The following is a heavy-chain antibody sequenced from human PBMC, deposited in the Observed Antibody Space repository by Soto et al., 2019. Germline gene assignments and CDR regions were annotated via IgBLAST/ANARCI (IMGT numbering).Heavy chain of an antibody. CDR2: INTYNGNT. V-gene: IGHV1-18*01. CDR3: ARHASDVKHHAEDRPAGDPYYYYYYGMDV. CDR1: GYTFITYA. D-gene: IGHD1-26*01. Sequence: GASVKVSCKASGYTFITYAISWVRQTPGQGLEWMGWINTYNGNTNLAQKLRGRVTMTTDTSTSTAYMELRSLRSDDTAVYYCARHASDVKHHAEDRPAGDPYYYYYYGMDVWGQGTMVTVSS. J-gene: IGHJ6*02.